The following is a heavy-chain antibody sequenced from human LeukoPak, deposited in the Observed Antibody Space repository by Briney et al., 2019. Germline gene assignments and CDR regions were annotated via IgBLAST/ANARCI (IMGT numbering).Heavy chain of an antibody. CDR3: ARDLGNTAMVIYYYYGMDV. J-gene: IGHJ6*02. CDR1: GYTFTSYA. D-gene: IGHD5-18*01. V-gene: IGHV1-3*01. CDR2: INAGNGNT. Sequence: ASVNVSCKASGYTFTSYAMHWVRQAPGQRLEWMGWINAGNGNTKYSQKFQGRVTITRDTSASTAYMELSSLRSEDTAVYYCARDLGNTAMVIYYYYGMDVWGQGTTVTVSS.